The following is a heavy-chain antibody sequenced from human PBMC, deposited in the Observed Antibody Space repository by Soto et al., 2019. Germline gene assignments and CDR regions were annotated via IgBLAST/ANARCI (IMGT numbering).Heavy chain of an antibody. CDR1: GGSISSGVYS. CDR2: IYHSGIT. V-gene: IGHV4-30-2*01. Sequence: SETLSLTCAVSGGSISSGVYSWIWIRQPPGKVLEWIGYIYHSGITYYNPSLKSRVTISVDRSKNQFSLKLSSVTAADTAVYYCARGGSVTTTFDYWGQGTLVTVSS. CDR3: ARGGSVTTTFDY. D-gene: IGHD4-17*01. J-gene: IGHJ4*02.